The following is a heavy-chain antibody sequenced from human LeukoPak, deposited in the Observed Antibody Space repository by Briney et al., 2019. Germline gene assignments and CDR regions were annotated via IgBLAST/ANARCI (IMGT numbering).Heavy chain of an antibody. V-gene: IGHV3-30*18. Sequence: GRRLRPACAAAAFTFGSYGMRCVRQAPGKGREWVAVISYDGSNKYYADSVKGRFTISRDNSKNTLYLQMNSLRAEDTAVYYCAKEVYADAFDIWGQGTMVTVSS. CDR2: ISYDGSNK. D-gene: IGHD2-8*01. J-gene: IGHJ3*02. CDR1: AFTFGSYG. CDR3: AKEVYADAFDI.